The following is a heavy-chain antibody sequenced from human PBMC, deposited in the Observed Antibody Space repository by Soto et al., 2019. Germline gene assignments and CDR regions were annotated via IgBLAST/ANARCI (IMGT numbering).Heavy chain of an antibody. Sequence: QVQLVESRGGVVQPGRSLRLSCAASGFTFSSYGMHWVRQAPGKGLEWVAVISYDGSNKYYADSVKGRFTISRDNSKNTLYLQMNSLRAEDTAVYYCAKKALLDYYYYYDMDVWGKGTTVTFSS. D-gene: IGHD1-1*01. J-gene: IGHJ6*03. V-gene: IGHV3-30*18. CDR3: AKKALLDYYYYYDMDV. CDR2: ISYDGSNK. CDR1: GFTFSSYG.